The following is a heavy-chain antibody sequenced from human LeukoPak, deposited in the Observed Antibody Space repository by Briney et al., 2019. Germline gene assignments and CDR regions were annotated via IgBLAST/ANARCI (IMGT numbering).Heavy chain of an antibody. Sequence: SETLSLTCGVSGGSISNTNWWTWVRQPPGKGLEWIGEVNLQGSTNYNPSLKSRVTISVDTSKNQFSLNLSSVTAADTAVYYCARHGPYLGRLGWFDPWGQGTLVTVSS. J-gene: IGHJ5*02. D-gene: IGHD1-26*01. CDR3: ARHGPYLGRLGWFDP. CDR2: VNLQGST. CDR1: GGSISNTNW. V-gene: IGHV4-4*02.